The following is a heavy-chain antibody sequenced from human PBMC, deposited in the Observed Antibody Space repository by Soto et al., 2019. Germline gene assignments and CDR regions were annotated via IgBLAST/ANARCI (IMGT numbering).Heavy chain of an antibody. CDR1: GFPISECS. CDR2: ITVKTGNT. J-gene: IGHJ4*02. V-gene: IGHV3-48*02. CDR3: VRVHSSSYHYFDY. Sequence: GGSLRLSCEASGFPISECSMNWVRQAPGKGLEWLSYITVKTGNTLYADSVRGRFTISTDNAGNSVFLQMRSLRDEDTAVYFCVRVHSSSYHYFDYWGQGTLVTVSS. D-gene: IGHD6-13*01.